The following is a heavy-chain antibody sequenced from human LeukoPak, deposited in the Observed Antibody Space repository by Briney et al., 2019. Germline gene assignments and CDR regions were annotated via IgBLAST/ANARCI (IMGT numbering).Heavy chain of an antibody. CDR2: ISSSSSTL. Sequence: GGSLRLSCAASGFTFSSYGMSWVRQAPGRGLEWVSYISSSSSTLYYADSVKGRFTISRDNAKNSLYLQMNTLRAEDTAVYYCPRDLENTDMAYRRFYVDSWGEGTLVTVSS. J-gene: IGHJ4*02. V-gene: IGHV3-48*01. CDR3: PRDLENTDMAYRRFYVDS. D-gene: IGHD5-18*01. CDR1: GFTFSSYG.